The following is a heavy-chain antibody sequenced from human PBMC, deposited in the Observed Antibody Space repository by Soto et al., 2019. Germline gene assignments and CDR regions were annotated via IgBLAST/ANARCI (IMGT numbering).Heavy chain of an antibody. CDR2: IIPIFGTA. CDR3: ARVVAVAGTYYYYGIDV. D-gene: IGHD6-19*01. J-gene: IGHJ6*02. V-gene: IGHV1-69*01. CDR1: GGTFSSYA. Sequence: QVQLVQSGAEVKKPGSSVKVSCKASGGTFSSYAISWVRQAPGQGLEWMGGIIPIFGTANYAQKFQGRFTITADESTSTAYMYLSSLRSEDTAVYYCARVVAVAGTYYYYGIDVWGQETTVTFSS.